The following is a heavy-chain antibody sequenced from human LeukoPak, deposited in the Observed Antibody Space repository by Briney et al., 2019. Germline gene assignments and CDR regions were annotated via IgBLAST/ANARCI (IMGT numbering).Heavy chain of an antibody. V-gene: IGHV3-7*01. CDR3: ARDNYYGSGSPFDY. D-gene: IGHD3-10*01. CDR1: GFTFSSYW. Sequence: GGSLRLSCAASGFTFSSYWMSWVRQAPGKGLEWVANIKQDGSEKYYVDSVKGRFTISRDNVKNSLYLQMNSLRAEDTAVYYCARDNYYGSGSPFDYWGQGTLVTVSS. J-gene: IGHJ4*02. CDR2: IKQDGSEK.